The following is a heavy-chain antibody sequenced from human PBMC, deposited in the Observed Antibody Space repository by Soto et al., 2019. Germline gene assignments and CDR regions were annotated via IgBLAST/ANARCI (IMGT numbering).Heavy chain of an antibody. CDR2: INHSGST. CDR3: ARAVVTATLVDYFDY. J-gene: IGHJ4*02. Sequence: PSETLSLTCAVYGGSFSGYYWSWIRQPPGKGLERIGEINHSGSTNYNPSLKSRVTISVDTSKNQFSLKLSSVTAADTAVYYCARAVVTATLVDYFDYWGQGTLVTVSS. CDR1: GGSFSGYY. D-gene: IGHD2-21*02. V-gene: IGHV4-34*01.